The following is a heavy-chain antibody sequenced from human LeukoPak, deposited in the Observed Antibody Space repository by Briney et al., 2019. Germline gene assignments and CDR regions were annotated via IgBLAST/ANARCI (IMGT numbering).Heavy chain of an antibody. D-gene: IGHD2-21*01. J-gene: IGHJ4*02. CDR2: ISSSGETT. V-gene: IGHV3-23*01. Sequence: GGSLRLSCAASGFTFRSYAMSWVRQAPGKGLEWVLGISSSGETTYNADSVKGRFTFSRDVSRNTLYLQMSSLRAEDTAVYYCAKMVRVVVTSEVDYWGQGTLVTVSS. CDR1: GFTFRSYA. CDR3: AKMVRVVVTSEVDY.